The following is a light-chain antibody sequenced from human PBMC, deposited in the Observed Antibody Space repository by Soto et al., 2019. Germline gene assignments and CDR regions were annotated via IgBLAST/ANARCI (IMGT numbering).Light chain of an antibody. J-gene: IGKJ4*01. CDR3: QQLNAYPHS. V-gene: IGKV1-9*01. CDR1: QDITNY. Sequence: DIQLTQSPSFLSASVGDRVTITCRASQDITNYLAWYLQKPGKAPKLLISGASTLQSGVPSRFSGSGSGTEFTLTVSSLQPEDFATYYCQQLNAYPHSFGGGT. CDR2: GAS.